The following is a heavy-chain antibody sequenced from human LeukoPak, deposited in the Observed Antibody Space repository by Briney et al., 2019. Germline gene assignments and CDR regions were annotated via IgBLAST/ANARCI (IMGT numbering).Heavy chain of an antibody. D-gene: IGHD3-22*01. CDR1: GGSISSSNW. CDR3: AREYSRYYYDSSGSSFDY. Sequence: SETLSLTCAVSGGSISSSNWWSWVRQPPGKGLEWIGEIYHSGSTNYNPSLKSRVTISVDESKNQFSLKLSSVTAADTAVYYCAREYSRYYYDSSGSSFDYWGQGTLVTVSS. V-gene: IGHV4-4*02. J-gene: IGHJ4*02. CDR2: IYHSGST.